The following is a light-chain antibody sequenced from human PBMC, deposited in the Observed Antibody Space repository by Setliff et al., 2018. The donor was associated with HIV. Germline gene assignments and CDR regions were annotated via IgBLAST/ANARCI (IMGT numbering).Light chain of an antibody. CDR3: SSYAITNTLP. J-gene: IGLJ1*01. CDR2: EVR. V-gene: IGLV2-14*01. Sequence: QSALTQPASVSGSPGQSITISCTGTSSDVGGYNHVSWYQQHPGKAPKLIISEVRNRPSGISSRFSGSKSGNTASLTISGLQAEDEAEYYCSSYAITNTLPFGTGTKVT. CDR1: SSDVGGYNH.